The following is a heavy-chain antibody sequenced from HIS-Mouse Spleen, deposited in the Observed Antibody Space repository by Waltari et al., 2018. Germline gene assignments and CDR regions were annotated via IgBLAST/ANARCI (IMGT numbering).Heavy chain of an antibody. Sequence: QVQLQQWGAGLLKPSETLSLTCAVYGGSFSGYYWSGIRQPPGKGREWIGEINHSGSTNYNPSLKSRVTISVDTSKNQFSLKLSSVTAADTAVYYCATSIDAFDIWGQGTMVTVSS. CDR3: ATSIDAFDI. J-gene: IGHJ3*02. CDR2: INHSGST. D-gene: IGHD2-2*01. V-gene: IGHV4-34*01. CDR1: GGSFSGYY.